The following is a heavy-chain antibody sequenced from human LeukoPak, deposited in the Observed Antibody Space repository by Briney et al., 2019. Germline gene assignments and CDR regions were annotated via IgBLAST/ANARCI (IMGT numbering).Heavy chain of an antibody. CDR2: INHSGYT. CDR3: SRQVVGNDY. D-gene: IGHD3-22*01. CDR1: GESSFSNYY. J-gene: IGHJ4*02. V-gene: IGHV4-34*01. Sequence: SETLSLTCAVYGESSFSNYYWSWIRQTPGGALEWIGEINHSGYTNYNPSLKSRVTLSIDTSKNQFSLRLNSVTATDTAVYYCSRQVVGNDYWGQGTLVTVSS.